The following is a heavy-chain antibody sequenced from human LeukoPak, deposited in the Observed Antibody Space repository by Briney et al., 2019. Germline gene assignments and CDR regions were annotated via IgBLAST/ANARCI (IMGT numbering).Heavy chain of an antibody. CDR2: IKQDGSEK. D-gene: IGHD2-21*01. CDR3: ARDSKGGGDYFGY. V-gene: IGHV3-7*03. J-gene: IGHJ4*02. CDR1: GFTFSSYW. Sequence: GGSLRLSCAASGFTFSSYWMSWVRQAPGKGLEWVANIKQDGSEKYYVDSVKGRFTISRDNAKNSLYLQMNSLRAEDTAVYYCARDSKGGGDYFGYWGQGTLVTVSS.